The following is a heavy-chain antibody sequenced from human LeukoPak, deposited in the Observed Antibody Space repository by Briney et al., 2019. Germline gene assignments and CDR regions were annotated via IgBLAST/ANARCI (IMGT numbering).Heavy chain of an antibody. CDR3: ARRGGDILTGYWIDY. J-gene: IGHJ4*02. CDR1: GGSISSSNW. D-gene: IGHD3-9*01. CDR2: IYHSGST. Sequence: TSETLCLTCAVSGGSISSSNWWSWVRQPPGKGLEWIGEIYHSGSTNYNPSLKSRVTISVDKSKNQFSLKLSSVTAADTAVYYCARRGGDILTGYWIDYWGQGTLVTVSS. V-gene: IGHV4-4*02.